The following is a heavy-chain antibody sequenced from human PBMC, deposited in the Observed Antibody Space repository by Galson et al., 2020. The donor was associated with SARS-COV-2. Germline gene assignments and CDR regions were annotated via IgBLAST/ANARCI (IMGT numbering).Heavy chain of an antibody. Sequence: GGSLRLSCAVSGCTISSNWISWIRQAPGQGLERVANINHYGSEKYYVDSVKGRFTISRDNAKNSLYLQMNSLRAEDTAVYYCAREGVGQRVCRCYYDGTGVWGHGTPVSVSS. CDR3: AREGVGQRVCRCYYDGTGV. CDR1: GCTISSNW. CDR2: INHYGSEK. V-gene: IGHV3-7*01. D-gene: IGHD6-25*01. J-gene: IGHJ6*02.